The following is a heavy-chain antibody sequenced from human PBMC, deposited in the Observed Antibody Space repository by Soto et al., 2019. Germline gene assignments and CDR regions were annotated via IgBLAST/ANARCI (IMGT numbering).Heavy chain of an antibody. CDR2: ISYAGSNK. CDR3: AKLGGGQRGMDV. D-gene: IGHD3-16*01. Sequence: QVQLVESGGGVVQPGRSLRLSCAGSGFTFSSYGMHWVRQAPGKGLEWEAVISYAGSNKYYAASVKGRFTISRDNSKNTLYLQMNSLRAEDTAVYYCAKLGGGQRGMDVWGQGTTVTVSS. CDR1: GFTFSSYG. V-gene: IGHV3-30*18. J-gene: IGHJ6*02.